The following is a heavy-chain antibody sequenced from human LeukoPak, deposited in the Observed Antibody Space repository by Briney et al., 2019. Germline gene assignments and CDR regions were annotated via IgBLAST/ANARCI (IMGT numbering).Heavy chain of an antibody. D-gene: IGHD3-22*01. Sequence: SETLSLTCTVSGGSISSGSYYWSWIRQPAGKGLEWIGRIYTSGSTNYNPSLKSRVTISVDTSKNQFSLKLSSVTAADTAVYYCADAYYYDSSGYAAFDYWGQGTLVTVSS. J-gene: IGHJ4*02. V-gene: IGHV4-61*02. CDR3: ADAYYYDSSGYAAFDY. CDR1: GGSISSGSYY. CDR2: IYTSGST.